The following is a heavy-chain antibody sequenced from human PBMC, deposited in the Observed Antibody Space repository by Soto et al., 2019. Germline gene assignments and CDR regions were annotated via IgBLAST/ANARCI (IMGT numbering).Heavy chain of an antibody. V-gene: IGHV5-51*03. CDR3: ARGGVSTRTFDY. CDR1: GYNFGGYW. D-gene: IGHD3-3*01. CDR2: TYPSDSDT. J-gene: IGHJ4*02. Sequence: PGESLKISCKGSGYNFGGYWIAWVRQMPGKGLELMGITYPSDSDTRYRPSFQGQVTISADKSISSAYLQWSSLRASDTAMYYCARGGVSTRTFDYWGQGTPVTVSS.